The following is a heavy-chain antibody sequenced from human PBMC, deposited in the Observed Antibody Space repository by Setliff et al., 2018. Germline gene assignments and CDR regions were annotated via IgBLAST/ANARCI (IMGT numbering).Heavy chain of an antibody. V-gene: IGHV1-69*06. CDR3: ARRISYYNFWSGYYDY. CDR1: GGTFSSYA. CDR2: IIPIFGTA. D-gene: IGHD3-3*01. Sequence: SVKVSCKASGGTFSSYAISWVRQAPGQGLEWMGRIIPIFGTANYAQKFQGRVTITADKSTSTAYMELSSLRSEDTAVYYCARRISYYNFWSGYYDYWGQGTLVTVSS. J-gene: IGHJ4*02.